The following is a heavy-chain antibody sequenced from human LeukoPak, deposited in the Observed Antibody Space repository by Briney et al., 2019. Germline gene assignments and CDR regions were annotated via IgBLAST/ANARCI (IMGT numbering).Heavy chain of an antibody. CDR2: INPSGGST. J-gene: IGHJ4*02. D-gene: IGHD6-13*01. CDR3: ARGQELIAADDENDY. Sequence: GASVKVSCKASGYTFTSYYMHWVRQAPGQGLEWMGIINPSGGSTSYAQKFQGRVTMTRDTSTSTVYMELSSLRPEDTAVYYCARGQELIAADDENDYWGQGTLVTVSS. CDR1: GYTFTSYY. V-gene: IGHV1-46*01.